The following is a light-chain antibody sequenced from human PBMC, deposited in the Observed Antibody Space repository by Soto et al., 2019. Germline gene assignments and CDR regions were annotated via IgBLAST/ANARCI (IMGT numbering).Light chain of an antibody. CDR3: SSYISSSIPVV. CDR2: DVS. CDR1: SSDVGGYNY. V-gene: IGLV2-14*01. Sequence: QSALTQPASVSGSPGQSINISCTGTSSDVGGYNYVSWYQQHPGKAPKLMIYDVSNRPSGVSNPFSGSKSGNTASLTISGLQAEDEADYYCSSYISSSIPVVFGGGTKLTVL. J-gene: IGLJ2*01.